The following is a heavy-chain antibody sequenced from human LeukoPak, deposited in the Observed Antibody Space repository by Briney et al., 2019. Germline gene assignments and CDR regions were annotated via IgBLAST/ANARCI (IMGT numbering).Heavy chain of an antibody. D-gene: IGHD3-3*01. CDR3: ARDSSAAFNI. Sequence: QSGGSLRLFCAASGFTFSSYWMHWVRQAPGKGLVWVSRINSDGSSTTYADSVKGRFSISRDNAKNTLYLQVNSLRAEDTAVYYCARDSSAAFNIWGQGTMVTVSS. V-gene: IGHV3-74*03. CDR1: GFTFSSYW. J-gene: IGHJ3*02. CDR2: INSDGSST.